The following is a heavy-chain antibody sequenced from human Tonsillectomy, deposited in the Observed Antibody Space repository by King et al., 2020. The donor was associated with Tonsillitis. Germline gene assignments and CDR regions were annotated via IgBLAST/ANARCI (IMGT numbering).Heavy chain of an antibody. CDR1: GFTFSSYW. J-gene: IGHJ6*02. D-gene: IGHD3-9*01. Sequence: VQLVESGGGLVQPGGSLRLSCAASGFTFSSYWMSWVRQAPGKGLEWVANIKQDGSEKYYVDSVKGRFTISRDNAKNSLYLQMNSLRAEDTAVYYCARRLRYFDWLSIDYYGMDVWGQGTTVTVSS. CDR2: IKQDGSEK. CDR3: ARRLRYFDWLSIDYYGMDV. V-gene: IGHV3-7*01.